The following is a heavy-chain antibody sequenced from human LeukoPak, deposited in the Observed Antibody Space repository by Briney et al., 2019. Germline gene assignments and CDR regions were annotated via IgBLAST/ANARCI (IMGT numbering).Heavy chain of an antibody. Sequence: ETLSLTCAVSGYSISSGYYWGWIRQPPGKGLEWVGRIKSKTDGGTTDYAAPVKGRFTISRDDSKNTLYLQMNSLKTEDTAVYYCTTALLWFGESPVDYWGQGTLVTVSS. V-gene: IGHV3-15*01. CDR3: TTALLWFGESPVDY. CDR2: IKSKTDGGTT. D-gene: IGHD3-10*01. J-gene: IGHJ4*02. CDR1: GYSISSGYY.